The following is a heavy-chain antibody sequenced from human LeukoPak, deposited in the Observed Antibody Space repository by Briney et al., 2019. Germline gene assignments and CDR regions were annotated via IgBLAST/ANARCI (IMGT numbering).Heavy chain of an antibody. D-gene: IGHD3-22*01. CDR1: GFTFNNYA. Sequence: PGGSLRLSCTASGFTFNNYAMTWVRQAPGKGLEWVSAITGSGASTNYADSVKGRFTIARDNSKNTIYLQMSSLRAEDTAIYYCVKRSSTSSGYFDFWGRGTLVTVSS. CDR2: ITGSGAST. CDR3: VKRSSTSSGYFDF. J-gene: IGHJ4*02. V-gene: IGHV3-23*01.